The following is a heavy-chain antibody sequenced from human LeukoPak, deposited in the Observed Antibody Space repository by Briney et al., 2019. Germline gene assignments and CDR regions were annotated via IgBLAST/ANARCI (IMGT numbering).Heavy chain of an antibody. V-gene: IGHV1-8*01. CDR3: ARVDGYNDYFNFDY. Sequence: ASVKVSCKASGYTFTSYDINWVRQATGQGLEWMGWMNPNSGNTGYAQKFQGRVTMTRNTSISTAYMELSSLRSEDTAVYYCARVDGYNDYFNFDYWGQGTLVTASS. D-gene: IGHD5-24*01. CDR1: GYTFTSYD. CDR2: MNPNSGNT. J-gene: IGHJ4*02.